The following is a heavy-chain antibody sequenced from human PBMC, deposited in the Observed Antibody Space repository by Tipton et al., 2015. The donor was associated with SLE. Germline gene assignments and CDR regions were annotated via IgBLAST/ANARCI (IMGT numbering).Heavy chain of an antibody. D-gene: IGHD6-19*01. CDR3: ARGEYSGSEPYFDH. V-gene: IGHV4-61*05. Sequence: TLSLTCTVSGASISSSSYYWSWIRQPPGKGLEWIGYIYYSGSTKPNPSLKSRVTISVDTSKNQFSLELHSVTAADTALYFCARGEYSGSEPYFDHWGQGTLVTVSS. J-gene: IGHJ4*02. CDR1: GASISSSSYY. CDR2: IYYSGST.